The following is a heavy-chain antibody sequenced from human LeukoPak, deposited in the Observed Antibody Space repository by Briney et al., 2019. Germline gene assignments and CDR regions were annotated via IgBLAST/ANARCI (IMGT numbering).Heavy chain of an antibody. CDR1: GFPFSSYE. CDR3: AELGITMIGGV. J-gene: IGHJ6*04. V-gene: IGHV3-48*03. D-gene: IGHD3-10*02. Sequence: GGSLRLSCAASGFPFSSYEMNWVRQAPGKGLEWVSYINSSGSTIYYADSVKGRFTISRDNAKNSLYLQMNSLRAEDTAVYYCAELGITMIGGVWGKGTTVTISS. CDR2: INSSGSTI.